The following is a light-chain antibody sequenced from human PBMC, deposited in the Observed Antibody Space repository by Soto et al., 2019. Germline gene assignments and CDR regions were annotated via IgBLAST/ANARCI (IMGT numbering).Light chain of an antibody. CDR2: DAS. J-gene: IGKJ4*01. CDR1: QTLGSH. Sequence: EIVLTQSPGTLSLSPGERATLSCRASQTLGSHLAWYQQKPGQAPRLLIYDASNRATGLPARFGGSGSGTDFTLTISSLEPEDLAVYYCQQPVNWPLTFGGGTKVEIK. CDR3: QQPVNWPLT. V-gene: IGKV3-11*01.